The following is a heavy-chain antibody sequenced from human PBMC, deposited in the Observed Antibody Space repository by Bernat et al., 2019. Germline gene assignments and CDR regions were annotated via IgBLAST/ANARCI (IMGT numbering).Heavy chain of an antibody. J-gene: IGHJ6*02. Sequence: QVQLVQCGAEVKKPGASVKVSCKASGYSVTGYYMHWVRQAPGQGLEWMGWINPNSGGTNYAQKLQGWVTRTRDTSISTAYMELSRLSSHDTAVYYCARERVIALVGSGYYGMDVWGQGTTVTVSS. CDR2: INPNSGGT. V-gene: IGHV1-2*04. CDR1: GYSVTGYY. CDR3: ARERVIALVGSGYYGMDV. D-gene: IGHD6-19*01.